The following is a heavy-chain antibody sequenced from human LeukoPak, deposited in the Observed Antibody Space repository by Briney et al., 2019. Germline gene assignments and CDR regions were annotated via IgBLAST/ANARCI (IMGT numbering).Heavy chain of an antibody. V-gene: IGHV3-49*04. CDR2: IRSKAYGGTT. J-gene: IGHJ4*02. Sequence: GSLRLSCTASGFTFGDHAMSWVRQAPGKGLEWVGFIRSKAYGGTTESAASVKGRFTISREDSKSIAYLQMNSLKTEDTALYYCTSEPRGYSVGCFDYWGQGALVTVSS. CDR3: TSEPRGYSVGCFDY. CDR1: GFTFGDHA. D-gene: IGHD5/OR15-5a*01.